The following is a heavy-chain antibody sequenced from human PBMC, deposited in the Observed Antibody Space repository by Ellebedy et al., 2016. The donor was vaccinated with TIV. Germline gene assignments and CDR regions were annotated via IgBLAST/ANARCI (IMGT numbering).Heavy chain of an antibody. V-gene: IGHV3-11*01. CDR1: GFTFSDYF. J-gene: IGHJ4*02. D-gene: IGHD1-7*01. CDR3: AKLPVAYNWNYADDY. Sequence: GESLKISCAGSGFTFSDYFRAWVRQAPGKGLEWVSYITNTGSTIYYADSVKGRFTVARDNSKNSLYLHMSSLRAEDTAVYYCAKLPVAYNWNYADDYWGQGTLVTVSS. CDR2: ITNTGSTI.